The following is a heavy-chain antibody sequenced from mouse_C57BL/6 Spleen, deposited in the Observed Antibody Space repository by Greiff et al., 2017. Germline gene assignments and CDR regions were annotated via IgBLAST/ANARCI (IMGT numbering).Heavy chain of an antibody. D-gene: IGHD1-1*01. CDR3: TRGVVARNDFDY. CDR1: GFNFKDDY. V-gene: IGHV14-4*01. CDR2: IDPENGDT. J-gene: IGHJ2*01. Sequence: VHVKQSGAELVRPGASVKLSCTASGFNFKDDYMHWVKQRPEQGLEWIGWIDPENGDTEYASKFQGKATITADTSSNTAYLQLSSLTSEDTAVYYCTRGVVARNDFDYWGQGTTLTVSS.